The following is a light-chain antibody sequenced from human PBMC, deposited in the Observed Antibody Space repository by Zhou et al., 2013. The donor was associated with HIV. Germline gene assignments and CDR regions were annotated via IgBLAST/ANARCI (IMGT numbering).Light chain of an antibody. CDR2: SAS. CDR1: QSIDSY. V-gene: IGKV1-39*01. Sequence: DIQMTQSPSTLSASVGDRVTISCRASQSIDSYVNWYQQRPGKAPKLLIYSASSLQSGVPSRFSGSGSGTEFTLSISSLQPEDFATYYCQQSYSTPPTFGQGTRLEI. J-gene: IGKJ5*01. CDR3: QQSYSTPPT.